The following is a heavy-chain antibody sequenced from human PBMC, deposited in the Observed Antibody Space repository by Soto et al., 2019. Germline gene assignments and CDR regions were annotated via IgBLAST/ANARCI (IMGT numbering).Heavy chain of an antibody. Sequence: EVQLLESGGGLVQPGGSLRLSCAASGFTFSSYAMSWVRQAPGKGLEWVSAISGSGGSTYYADSVKGRFTISRDTSKNTLYLQMNSLRAEDTAVYYCAKDLLRYFDWLRGERDFDIWGQGTMVTVSS. D-gene: IGHD3-9*01. J-gene: IGHJ3*02. CDR2: ISGSGGST. V-gene: IGHV3-23*01. CDR3: AKDLLRYFDWLRGERDFDI. CDR1: GFTFSSYA.